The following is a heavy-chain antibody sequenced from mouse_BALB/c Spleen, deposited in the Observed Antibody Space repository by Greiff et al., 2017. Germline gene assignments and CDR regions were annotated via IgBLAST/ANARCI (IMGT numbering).Heavy chain of an antibody. Sequence: VKLVESGPGLVAPSQSLSITCTVSGFSLTGYGVDWVRQPPGKGLEWLGMIWGDGSTDYNSALKSRLSISNANTKCQVFLKMNSQQTDDTARCYWYGAQWYFDYWGQGTTLTVSS. CDR1: GFSLTGYG. J-gene: IGHJ2*01. D-gene: IGHD1-1*01. CDR3: YGAQWYFDY. V-gene: IGHV2-6-7*01. CDR2: IWGDGST.